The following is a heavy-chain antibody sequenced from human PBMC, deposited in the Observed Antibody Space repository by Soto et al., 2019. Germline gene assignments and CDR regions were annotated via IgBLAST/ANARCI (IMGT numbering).Heavy chain of an antibody. J-gene: IGHJ4*02. Sequence: SETLSLTCAVYGGSFSGYYWSWIRQPPGKGLEWIGEINHSGSTNYNPSLKSRVTISVDTSKNQFSLKLSSVTAADTAVYYCARGNSSSSHWGQGTLVTVSS. CDR1: GGSFSGYY. D-gene: IGHD6-6*01. CDR3: ARGNSSSSH. CDR2: INHSGST. V-gene: IGHV4-34*01.